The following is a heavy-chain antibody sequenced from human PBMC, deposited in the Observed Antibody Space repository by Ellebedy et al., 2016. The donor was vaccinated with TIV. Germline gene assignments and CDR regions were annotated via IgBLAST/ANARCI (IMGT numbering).Heavy chain of an antibody. D-gene: IGHD3-10*01. Sequence: SQTLSLTCVISGDSVSTDIGWNWIRQSPSRGLEWLGRTYYRSKWFNDYAVSMRSRITINPDTSKNQFSLQLNSVTPEDTAMYYCTRVYSGRWSWGQGTLVTVSS. CDR3: TRVYSGRWS. V-gene: IGHV6-1*01. CDR2: TYYRSKWFN. J-gene: IGHJ5*02. CDR1: GDSVSTDIG.